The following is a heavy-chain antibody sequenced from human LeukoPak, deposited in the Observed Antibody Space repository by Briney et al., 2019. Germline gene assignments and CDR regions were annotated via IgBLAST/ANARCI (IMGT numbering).Heavy chain of an antibody. CDR2: ISGSGGST. Sequence: GGSLRLSCAASGFTFSSYAMSWVRQAPGKGLEWVSAISGSGGSTYYADSVKGRFTISRDNSKNTLYLQMNSLRAEDTAVYYCAKVRGLLWFGESPADYWGQGTLVTVSS. V-gene: IGHV3-23*01. J-gene: IGHJ4*02. CDR1: GFTFSSYA. D-gene: IGHD3-10*01. CDR3: AKVRGLLWFGESPADY.